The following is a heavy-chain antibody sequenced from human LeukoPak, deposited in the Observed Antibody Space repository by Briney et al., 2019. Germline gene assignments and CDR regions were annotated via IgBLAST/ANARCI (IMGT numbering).Heavy chain of an antibody. J-gene: IGHJ3*02. CDR3: AKDHRSGSLYDAFDI. Sequence: GGSLRLSCAASGFTFSSYAMSWVRQAPGKGLEWVSATSGSGGSTYYADSVKGRFTISRDNSKNTLYLQMNSLRAEDTAVYYCAKDHRSGSLYDAFDIWGQGTMVTVSS. D-gene: IGHD1-26*01. CDR1: GFTFSSYA. CDR2: TSGSGGST. V-gene: IGHV3-23*01.